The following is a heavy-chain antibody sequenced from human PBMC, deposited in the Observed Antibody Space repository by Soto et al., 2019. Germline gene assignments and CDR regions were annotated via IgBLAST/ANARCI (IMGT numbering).Heavy chain of an antibody. V-gene: IGHV1-18*04. CDR1: GYTFTSYG. J-gene: IGHJ6*02. D-gene: IGHD3-10*01. Sequence: GASVKVSCKASGYTFTSYGISWVRQAPGQGLEWMGWISAYNNNTKNTQKFQGRVTMTTDTSTSTAYLELRSLRFDDTAVYYCARGVFSDYGMDVWGQGTTVTVSS. CDR2: ISAYNNNT. CDR3: ARGVFSDYGMDV.